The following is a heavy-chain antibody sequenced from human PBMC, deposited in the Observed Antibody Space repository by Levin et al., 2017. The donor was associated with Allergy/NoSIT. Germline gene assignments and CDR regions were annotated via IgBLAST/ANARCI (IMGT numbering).Heavy chain of an antibody. D-gene: IGHD1-26*01. V-gene: IGHV4-38-2*01. CDR3: ARAVGTSPYFFDY. Sequence: PSETLSLTCAVSGYPIGSGFYWGWIRQPPGKGLEWIGSVHNSWTTYYNASLERRVTFSVDTSKNQFSLKLNSVTAADTAVYSCARAVGTSPYFFDYWGQGILVTVSS. CDR1: GYPIGSGFY. J-gene: IGHJ4*02. CDR2: VHNSWTT.